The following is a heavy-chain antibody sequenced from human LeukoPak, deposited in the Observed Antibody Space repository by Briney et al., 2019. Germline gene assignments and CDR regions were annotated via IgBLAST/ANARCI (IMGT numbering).Heavy chain of an antibody. CDR1: GCSISSYY. Sequence: SETLSLTCTVSGCSISSYYWSWIRQPPGKGLEWIGYIYYSGSTNYNPSLKSRVTISVDTSKNQFSLKLSSVTAADTAVYYCARVHRNWGRPGDGFGYWGQGTLVTVSS. D-gene: IGHD7-27*01. V-gene: IGHV4-59*01. CDR3: ARVHRNWGRPGDGFGY. J-gene: IGHJ4*02. CDR2: IYYSGST.